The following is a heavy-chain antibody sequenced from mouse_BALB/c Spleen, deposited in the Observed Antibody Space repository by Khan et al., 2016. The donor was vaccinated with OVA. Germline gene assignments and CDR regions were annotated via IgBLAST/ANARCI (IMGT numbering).Heavy chain of an antibody. V-gene: IGHV2-6-1*01. D-gene: IGHD2-10*01. Sequence: QMQLEESGPGLVAPSQSLSITCTISGFSFTNYGVHWVRQPPGKGLEWLVVIWSDGSTTYYSALYSRLTISKDNSKSQLFLKMNSHQTDDTAMYFCARQPYYHYDIMDYWGQGTSVTVSS. CDR1: GFSFTNYG. CDR2: IWSDGST. J-gene: IGHJ4*01. CDR3: ARQPYYHYDIMDY.